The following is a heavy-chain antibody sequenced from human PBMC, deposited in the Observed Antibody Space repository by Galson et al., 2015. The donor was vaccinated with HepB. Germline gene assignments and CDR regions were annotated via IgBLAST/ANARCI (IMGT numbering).Heavy chain of an antibody. CDR2: ISSGSDYT. CDR3: ARDKGNTESSGYYPDY. V-gene: IGHV3-11*05. D-gene: IGHD3-22*01. J-gene: IGHJ4*02. Sequence: SLRLSCAASSGFTFSDYYMSWIRQAPGKGLEWVSYISSGSDYTNYADSVKGRFTISRDNAKNSLYLQMNSLRAEDTAVYYCARDKGNTESSGYYPDYWGQGTLVTVSS. CDR1: GFTFSDYY.